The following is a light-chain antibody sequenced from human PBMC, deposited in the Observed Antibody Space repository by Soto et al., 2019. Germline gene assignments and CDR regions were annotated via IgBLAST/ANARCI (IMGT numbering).Light chain of an antibody. CDR2: DVS. Sequence: QSVLTQPASVSGSPGQSIPISCTGTSSDVGGYNYVSWYQQHPCKATKLMIYDVSNRPSVVSNRFSGSKSGNTSSLTISVFQAEDEADYYCSSYTSSSTLVFGTGTKVTVL. J-gene: IGLJ1*01. V-gene: IGLV2-14*01. CDR1: SSDVGGYNY. CDR3: SSYTSSSTLV.